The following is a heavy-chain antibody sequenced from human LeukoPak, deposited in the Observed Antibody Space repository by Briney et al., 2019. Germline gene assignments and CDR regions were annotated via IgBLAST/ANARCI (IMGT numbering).Heavy chain of an antibody. CDR3: ARDMDCSSTSCYNWFDP. CDR1: GYTFTGYY. D-gene: IGHD2-2*01. CDR2: INPNSGGT. V-gene: IGHV1-2*02. J-gene: IGHJ5*02. Sequence: ASVKVSCKASGYTFTGYYTHWVRQAPGQGLEWMGWINPNSGGTNYAQKFQGRVTMTRDTSISTAYMELSRLRSDDTAVYYCARDMDCSSTSCYNWFDPWGQGTLVTVSS.